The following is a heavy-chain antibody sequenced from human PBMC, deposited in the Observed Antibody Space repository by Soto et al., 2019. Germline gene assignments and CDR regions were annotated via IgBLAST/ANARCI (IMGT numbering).Heavy chain of an antibody. J-gene: IGHJ3*02. CDR3: ARDLLYRAVFEI. Sequence: QVHLQESGPGLVKPSQTLSLTCTVSGGSLTSNGYYWSWLRQRPEKGLEWLGYIYYSGTTHFKPSLKSRLSISMDTSNNQFSLNLTSVTAADTAVYFCARDLLYRAVFEIWGQGTLVTVSA. CDR2: IYYSGTT. CDR1: GGSLTSNGYY. V-gene: IGHV4-31*03. D-gene: IGHD3-3*01.